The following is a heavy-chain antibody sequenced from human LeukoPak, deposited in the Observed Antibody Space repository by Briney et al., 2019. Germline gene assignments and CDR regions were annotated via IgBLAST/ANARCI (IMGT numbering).Heavy chain of an antibody. D-gene: IGHD6-19*01. V-gene: IGHV4-59*01. J-gene: IGHJ4*02. CDR3: ARKVAAPDY. CDR1: GGSISNYY. Sequence: SETLSLTCTVSGGSISNYYWSWIRQPPGKGLEWIGYIYYSGSTKYNPSLKSRVTISVDTSKNQFSLRLSSVTAADTAVYYCARKVAAPDYWGQGTLVTVSS. CDR2: IYYSGST.